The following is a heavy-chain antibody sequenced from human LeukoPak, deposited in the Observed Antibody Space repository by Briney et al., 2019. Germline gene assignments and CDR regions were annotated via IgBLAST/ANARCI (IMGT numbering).Heavy chain of an antibody. D-gene: IGHD3-3*01. CDR3: ARERILDF. J-gene: IGHJ4*02. Sequence: GGSLRLSCAASGFTFSSYWMSWVRQAPGKGLEWVANIKQDGSEIYYVDSVKGRFTISRDNAKNSLYLQMNSLRAQETAVYCCARERILDFWGQGTLVTVSS. CDR1: GFTFSSYW. V-gene: IGHV3-7*04. CDR2: IKQDGSEI.